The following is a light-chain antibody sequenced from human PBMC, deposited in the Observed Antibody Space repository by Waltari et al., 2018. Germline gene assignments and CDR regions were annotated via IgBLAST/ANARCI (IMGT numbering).Light chain of an antibody. Sequence: DIQLTQSPSTLSASVGDSVTITCRASQSISSWLAWYQQKPGKAPNLLIYKASSLETGVPSRFSGSGSETEFTLTISSLQPDDFATYYCQQYKSYPWTFGQGTKVEI. J-gene: IGKJ1*01. CDR1: QSISSW. V-gene: IGKV1-5*03. CDR2: KAS. CDR3: QQYKSYPWT.